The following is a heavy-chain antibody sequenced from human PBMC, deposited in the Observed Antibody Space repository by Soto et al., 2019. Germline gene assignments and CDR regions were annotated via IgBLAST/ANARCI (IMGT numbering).Heavy chain of an antibody. D-gene: IGHD3-22*01. CDR3: ARDRLSDSSGYPPLDY. CDR2: IKQDGSEK. CDR1: GFTFSSYW. Sequence: GGSLRLSCAASGFTFSSYWMSWVRQAPGKGLEWVANIKQDGSEKYYVDSVKGRFTISRDNAKNSLYLQMNSLRAEDTAVYYCARDRLSDSSGYPPLDYWGQGTLVTVSS. J-gene: IGHJ4*02. V-gene: IGHV3-7*05.